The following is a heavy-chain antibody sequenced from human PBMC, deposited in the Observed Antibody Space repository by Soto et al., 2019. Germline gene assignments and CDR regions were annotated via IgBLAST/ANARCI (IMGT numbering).Heavy chain of an antibody. Sequence: ASVKVSCKASGYRFTDNYIHWVLQAPGQGLEWMGWMNSNTGGTKYAQKFQDRVIMTRDTSISSAYMELRRLMPDDTAVYYCTRGSGSSWFDSWGQGALVTVSS. V-gene: IGHV1-2*02. D-gene: IGHD6-19*01. J-gene: IGHJ5*01. CDR1: GYRFTDNY. CDR2: MNSNTGGT. CDR3: TRGSGSSWFDS.